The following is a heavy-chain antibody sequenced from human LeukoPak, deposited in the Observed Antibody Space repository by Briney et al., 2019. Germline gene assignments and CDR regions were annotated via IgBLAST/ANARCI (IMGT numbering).Heavy chain of an antibody. D-gene: IGHD3-22*01. V-gene: IGHV3-66*01. CDR1: GFTVSSNY. J-gene: IGHJ3*02. Sequence: GGSLRLSCAAAGFTVSSNYMSWVRQAPGKGLEWVSVIYSGGSTYYADSVKGRFTISRDNSKNTLYLQMNSLRAEDTAVYYCAREDSSGCGGFSWAFDIWGQGTMVTVSS. CDR2: IYSGGST. CDR3: AREDSSGCGGFSWAFDI.